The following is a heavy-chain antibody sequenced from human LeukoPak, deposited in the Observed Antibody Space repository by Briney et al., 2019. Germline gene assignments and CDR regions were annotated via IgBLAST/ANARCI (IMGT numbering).Heavy chain of an antibody. CDR2: ISGSGGST. Sequence: PGGSLRLSCAASGFTFSSYAMSWVRQAPGKGLELVSAISGSGGSTYYADSVKGRFPISRDNSKNTLYLQMNSLRAEDTAVYYCANHLGFNVLLWFGELFYGMDVWGQGTTVTVSS. CDR1: GFTFSSYA. V-gene: IGHV3-23*01. J-gene: IGHJ6*02. CDR3: ANHLGFNVLLWFGELFYGMDV. D-gene: IGHD3-10*01.